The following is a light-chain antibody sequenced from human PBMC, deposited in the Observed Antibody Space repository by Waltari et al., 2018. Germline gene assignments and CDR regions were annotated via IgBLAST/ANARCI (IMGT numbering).Light chain of an antibody. V-gene: IGKV3-20*01. CDR1: QSFTSRY. J-gene: IGKJ4*01. CDR3: QQYGSSPQT. Sequence: EIVLTQSPGTLSLSPGERATLSCRASQSFTSRYLAWYQQKPGQAPRLRSYDASSRATGIPDRFSGSGSGTDFTLTISRLEPEDFAVYYCQQYGSSPQTFGGGTKVEIK. CDR2: DAS.